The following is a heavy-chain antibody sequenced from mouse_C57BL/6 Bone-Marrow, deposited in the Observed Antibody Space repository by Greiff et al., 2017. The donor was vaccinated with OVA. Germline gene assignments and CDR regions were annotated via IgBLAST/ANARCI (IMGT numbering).Heavy chain of an antibody. CDR1: GYTFTSYG. J-gene: IGHJ3*01. Sequence: QVQLKESGAELARPGASVKLSCKASGYTFTSYGISWVKQSTGQGLEWIGEIYPRSGNTYYNEKFKGRATLTADNSSSTAYMEIRRVTSVDSAVYISARDWVAWFAYWGQENLVTVSA. CDR2: IYPRSGNT. V-gene: IGHV1-81*01. CDR3: ARDWVAWFAY. D-gene: IGHD4-1*01.